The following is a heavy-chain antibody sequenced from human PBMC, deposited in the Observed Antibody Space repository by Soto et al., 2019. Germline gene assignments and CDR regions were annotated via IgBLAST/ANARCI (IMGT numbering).Heavy chain of an antibody. D-gene: IGHD3-10*01. CDR1: GFTFSSYA. CDR2: ISGSGGST. Sequence: VQLLESGGGLVQPGGSLRLSCAASGFTFSSYAMSWVRQAPGKGLEWVSAISGSGGSTYYADSVKGRFTISRDNSKNTLYLQMNSLRAEDTAVYYCAKGDYYGSGSYSGSGYYFDYWGQGTLVTVSS. CDR3: AKGDYYGSGSYSGSGYYFDY. J-gene: IGHJ4*02. V-gene: IGHV3-23*01.